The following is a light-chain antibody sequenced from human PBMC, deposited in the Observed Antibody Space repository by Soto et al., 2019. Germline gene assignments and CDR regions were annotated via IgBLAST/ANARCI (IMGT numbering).Light chain of an antibody. Sequence: VTTPLKKSLPVTPGEPASISCRSSQSRLHSSGYNYLDWYQQKPGQAPRLLIYGATSRASGIPDRFSGSVSGTDFTLTISRLEAEDIGVYYCVQSLLLWTFCQGTKVDIK. CDR3: VQSLLLWT. CDR1: QSRLHSSGYNY. J-gene: IGKJ1*01. V-gene: IGKV2-28*01. CDR2: GAT.